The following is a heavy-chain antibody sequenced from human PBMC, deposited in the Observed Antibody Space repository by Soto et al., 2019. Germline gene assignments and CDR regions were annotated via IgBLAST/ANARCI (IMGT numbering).Heavy chain of an antibody. CDR2: INHSGST. CDR3: ARDGITGTTGFDY. J-gene: IGHJ4*02. Sequence: PSETLSLTCAVYGGSFSGYYWSWIRQPPGKGLEWIGEINHSGSTNYNPSLKSRVTISVDTSKNQFSLKLSSATAADTAVYYCARDGITGTTGFDYWGQGTLVTVSS. D-gene: IGHD1-7*01. V-gene: IGHV4-34*01. CDR1: GGSFSGYY.